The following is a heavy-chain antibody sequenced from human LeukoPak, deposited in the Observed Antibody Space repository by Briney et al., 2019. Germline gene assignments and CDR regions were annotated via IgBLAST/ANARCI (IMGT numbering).Heavy chain of an antibody. CDR3: ARSLDIVLMVYAADY. Sequence: ASVKVSCKASGYTFTSYGISWVRQAPGQGLEWMGWISAYNGNTNYAQKLQGRVTMTTDTSTSTAYMELRSLRSDDTAVYYCARSLDIVLMVYAADYWGQGTLVTVSS. V-gene: IGHV1-18*01. D-gene: IGHD2-8*01. J-gene: IGHJ4*02. CDR1: GYTFTSYG. CDR2: ISAYNGNT.